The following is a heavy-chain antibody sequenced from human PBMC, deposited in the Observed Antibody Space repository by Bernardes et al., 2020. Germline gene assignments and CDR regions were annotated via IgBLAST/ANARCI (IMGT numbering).Heavy chain of an antibody. V-gene: IGHV3-23*01. D-gene: IGHD2-21*01. Sequence: GGSLRLSCAASGFTFSNYVMTWVRQAPGKGLDWVSAISGSGASIYYADSVKGRFTISRDNSKKTLFLQVSSLRVDDTAVYYCAKAGLVYCGGDCYGGFDSWGQGSLVTVSS. CDR1: GFTFSNYV. CDR2: ISGSGASI. J-gene: IGHJ4*02. CDR3: AKAGLVYCGGDCYGGFDS.